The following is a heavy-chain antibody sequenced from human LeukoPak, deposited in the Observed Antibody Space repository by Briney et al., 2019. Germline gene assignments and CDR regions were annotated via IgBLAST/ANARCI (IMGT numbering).Heavy chain of an antibody. V-gene: IGHV3-23*01. CDR3: AKGRGWLQFFDY. J-gene: IGHJ4*02. D-gene: IGHD5-24*01. CDR2: ISGSGDNT. Sequence: PGGSLRLSCAASGFTFSSYAMSWVRQAPGKGLEWVSAISGSGDNTYYADSVKGRFTISRDNSKNTLYLQMNSLRAEDTAVYYCAKGRGWLQFFDYWGQGTLVTVSS. CDR1: GFTFSSYA.